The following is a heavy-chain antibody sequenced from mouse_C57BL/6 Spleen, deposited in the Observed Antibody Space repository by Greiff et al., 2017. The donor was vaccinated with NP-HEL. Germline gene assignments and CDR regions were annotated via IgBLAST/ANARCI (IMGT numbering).Heavy chain of an antibody. Sequence: EVNVVESGGGLVKPGGSLKLSCAASGFTFSSYAMSWVRQTPEKRLEWVATISDGGSYTYYPDNVKGRFTISRDNAKNNLYLQMSHLKSEDTAMYYCARDGGGGYYSAWFAYWGQGTLVTVSA. J-gene: IGHJ3*01. V-gene: IGHV5-4*01. CDR1: GFTFSSYA. D-gene: IGHD2-3*01. CDR2: ISDGGSYT. CDR3: ARDGGGGYYSAWFAY.